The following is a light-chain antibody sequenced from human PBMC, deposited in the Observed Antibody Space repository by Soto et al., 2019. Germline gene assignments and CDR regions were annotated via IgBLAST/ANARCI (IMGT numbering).Light chain of an antibody. CDR2: KAS. CDR3: QQYNSYSRT. CDR1: QSISSW. V-gene: IGKV1-5*03. Sequence: DIQMTQSPSTLSASVGDRVTITCRASQSISSWLAWYQQKPGKDPTLLIYKASSLESGVPSRFSGSGSGTEFTLTISSLQPDDFATYYCQQYNSYSRTFGQGTKLEIK. J-gene: IGKJ2*01.